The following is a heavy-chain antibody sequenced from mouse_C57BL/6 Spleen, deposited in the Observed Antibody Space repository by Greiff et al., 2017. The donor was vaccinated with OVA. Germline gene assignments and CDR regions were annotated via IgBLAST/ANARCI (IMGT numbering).Heavy chain of an antibody. CDR3: ARDYYYGSSYVYAMDY. V-gene: IGHV5-4*01. Sequence: EVKVVESGGGLVKPGGSLKLYCAASGFTFSSYAMSWVRQTPEKRLEWVATISDGGSYTYYPDNVKGRFTISRDNAKNNLYLQMSHLKSEDTAMYYCARDYYYGSSYVYAMDYWGQGTSVTVSS. CDR2: ISDGGSYT. J-gene: IGHJ4*01. D-gene: IGHD1-1*01. CDR1: GFTFSSYA.